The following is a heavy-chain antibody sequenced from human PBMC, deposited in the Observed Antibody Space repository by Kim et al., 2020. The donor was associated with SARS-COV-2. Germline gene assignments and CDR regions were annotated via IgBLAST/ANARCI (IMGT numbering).Heavy chain of an antibody. CDR2: IVVGSGNT. V-gene: IGHV1-58*01. D-gene: IGHD5-18*01. CDR1: GFTFTSSA. Sequence: SVKVSCKASGFTFTSSAVQWVRQARGQRLEWIGWIVVGSGNTNYAQKFQERVTITRDMSTSTAYMELSSLRSEDTAVYYCAGSSDVDTAMVSHSGGMDVWGQGTTVTVSS. J-gene: IGHJ6*02. CDR3: AGSSDVDTAMVSHSGGMDV.